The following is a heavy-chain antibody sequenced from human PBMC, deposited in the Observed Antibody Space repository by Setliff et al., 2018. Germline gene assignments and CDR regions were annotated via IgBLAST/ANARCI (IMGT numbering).Heavy chain of an antibody. V-gene: IGHV1-46*01. Sequence: ASVKVSCKASGYTFTTYYFHWVRQAPGQGLEWRGIISPSGGSTSYAQKFQDRVTMTRDTSTSTAYMELRSLRSDDTAVYYCGRVLVGYDFWSGYYQTMPHFDYWGQGTLVTVSS. CDR1: GYTFTTYY. CDR3: GRVLVGYDFWSGYYQTMPHFDY. D-gene: IGHD3-3*01. CDR2: ISPSGGST. J-gene: IGHJ4*02.